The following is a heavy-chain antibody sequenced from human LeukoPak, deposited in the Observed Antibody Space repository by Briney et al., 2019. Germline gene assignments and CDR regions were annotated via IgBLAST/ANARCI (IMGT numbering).Heavy chain of an antibody. V-gene: IGHV1-69*13. D-gene: IGHD5-12*01. J-gene: IGHJ4*02. CDR2: IIPIFGTA. CDR3: AREGYSGYDSGY. Sequence: SVKVSCKASGGTFSSYAISWVRQAPRQGLEWMGGIIPIFGTANYAQKFQGRVTITADESTSTAYMELSSLRSEDTAVYYCAREGYSGYDSGYWGQGTLVTVSS. CDR1: GGTFSSYA.